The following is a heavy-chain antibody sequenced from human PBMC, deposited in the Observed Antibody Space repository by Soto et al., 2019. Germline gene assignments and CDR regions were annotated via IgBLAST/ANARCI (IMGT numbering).Heavy chain of an antibody. CDR2: MNPDNGAT. D-gene: IGHD3-22*01. CDR3: ARVNAYYYDDSGYYPPAVFDY. CDR1: GYTFIGYF. Sequence: QVQLVQSGAEVRKPGASVKVSCKTSGYTFIGYFIYWLRQAPGQGLEWMGWMNPDNGATYYAQNLQGRVTMTRDTSISTAYMELSRLRSDDTAVYYCARVNAYYYDDSGYYPPAVFDYWGQGSLVTVSS. V-gene: IGHV1-2*02. J-gene: IGHJ4*02.